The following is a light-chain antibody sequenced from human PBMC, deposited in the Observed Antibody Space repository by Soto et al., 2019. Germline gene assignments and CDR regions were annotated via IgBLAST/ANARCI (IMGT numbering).Light chain of an antibody. J-gene: IGLJ1*01. Sequence: QSALTQPASVSGSPGQSITISCTGTSSDVGGYKYVSWYQLHPGTAPKHVIYDVTNRPSGVSNRFSGSKSGNTASLTISGLQAEDEADYFCSSYTSTSTLFGTGTKLTVL. CDR1: SSDVGGYKY. CDR2: DVT. V-gene: IGLV2-14*01. CDR3: SSYTSTSTL.